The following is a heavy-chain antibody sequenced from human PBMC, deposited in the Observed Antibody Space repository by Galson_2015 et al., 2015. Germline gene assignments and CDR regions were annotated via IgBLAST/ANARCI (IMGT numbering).Heavy chain of an antibody. D-gene: IGHD2-2*01. V-gene: IGHV3-11*06. J-gene: IGHJ4*02. CDR2: ISSSSSYI. Sequence: SLRLSCAASGFTFSDYYMSWIRQAPGKGLEWVSSISSSSSYIYYADSVKGRFTISRDNAKNSLYLQMNSLRAEDTAVYYCARARGSTIFFDYWGQGTLVTVSS. CDR3: ARARGSTIFFDY. CDR1: GFTFSDYY.